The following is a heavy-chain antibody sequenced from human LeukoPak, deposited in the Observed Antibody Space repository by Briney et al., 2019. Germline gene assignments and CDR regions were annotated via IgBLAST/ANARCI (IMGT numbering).Heavy chain of an antibody. CDR3: ARYYYYYYGMDV. V-gene: IGHV4-59*01. Sequence: PSETLSLTCTVSGVSISSYYWSWTRQPPGKGLEWIGYIYYSGSTNYNPSLKSRVTISVDTSKNQFSLKLSSVTAADTAVYYCARYYYYYYGMDVWGQGTTVTVSS. CDR1: GVSISSYY. CDR2: IYYSGST. J-gene: IGHJ6*02.